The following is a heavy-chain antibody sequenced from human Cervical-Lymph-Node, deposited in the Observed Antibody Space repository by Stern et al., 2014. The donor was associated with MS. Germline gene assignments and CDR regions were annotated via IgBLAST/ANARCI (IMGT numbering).Heavy chain of an antibody. CDR2: IWYDGNKK. D-gene: IGHD1-7*01. Sequence: VQLVESGGGVVQPGRSLRLSCAASGFTFSNYGMHWVRQAPRKGLEWLAVIWYDGNKKYYADSVKGRFTISRDNSKNTLFLQMSSLTAEDTALYYCARGNWNYEGMGYWGQGTLVTVSS. CDR1: GFTFSNYG. J-gene: IGHJ4*02. CDR3: ARGNWNYEGMGY. V-gene: IGHV3-33*01.